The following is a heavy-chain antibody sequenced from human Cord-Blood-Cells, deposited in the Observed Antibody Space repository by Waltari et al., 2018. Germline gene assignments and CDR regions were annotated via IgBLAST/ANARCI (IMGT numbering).Heavy chain of an antibody. CDR2: IRGSGGST. J-gene: IGHJ3*02. D-gene: IGHD3-10*01. CDR3: AKVREGYYGSGSDAFDI. V-gene: IGHV3-23*01. CDR1: GFTFSSYA. Sequence: EVQLLESGGGLVQPGGSLRLSCAASGFTFSSYAMSWVRQAPGKGLEWVSAIRGSGGSTYYADSVKGRFTISRDNSKNTLYLQMNSLRAEDTAVYYCAKVREGYYGSGSDAFDIWGQGTMVTVSS.